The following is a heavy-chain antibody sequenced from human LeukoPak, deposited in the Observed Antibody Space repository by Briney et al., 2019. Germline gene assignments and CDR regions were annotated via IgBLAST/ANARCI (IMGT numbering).Heavy chain of an antibody. CDR1: GGTFSSYA. D-gene: IGHD3-22*01. CDR3: AGAAQSRYYHDSSGYYY. V-gene: IGHV1-69*05. J-gene: IGHJ4*02. CDR2: IIPIFVTG. Sequence: GSSVKVSCKASGGTFSSYAISWVRQAPGQGREWMGRIIPIFVTGNYAQKFQGRVKSTTDESKSTAYMELSSLRYEDTAVYYCAGAAQSRYYHDSSGYYYWGQGTLVTVSS.